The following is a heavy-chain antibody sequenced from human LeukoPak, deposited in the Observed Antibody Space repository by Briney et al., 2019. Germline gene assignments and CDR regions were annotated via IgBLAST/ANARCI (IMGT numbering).Heavy chain of an antibody. V-gene: IGHV4-59*01. CDR2: IYYSGST. D-gene: IGHD2-2*01. J-gene: IGHJ3*02. CDR3: ATSLDDCSSTSCYNDAFDI. CDR1: GGSISSYY. Sequence: KPSETLSLTCTVSGGSISSYYWSWIRQPPGKGLEWIGYIYYSGSTNYNPSLKSRVTISVDTSKNQFSLKLSSVTAADTAVYYCATSLDDCSSTSCYNDAFDIWGQGTMVTVSS.